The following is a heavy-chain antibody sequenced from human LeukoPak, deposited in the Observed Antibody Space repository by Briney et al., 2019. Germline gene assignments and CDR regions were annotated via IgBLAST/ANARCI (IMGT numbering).Heavy chain of an antibody. CDR2: INPNSGGT. V-gene: IGHV1-2*06. D-gene: IGHD3-22*01. J-gene: IGHJ4*02. CDR3: ASYYDSSGYLSDY. Sequence: ASVKVSCKASGYTFTGYYMHWVRQAPGQGLEWRGRINPNSGGTNHAQKFQGRVTMTRDTSISTAYMELSRLRSDDTAVYYCASYYDSSGYLSDYWGQGTLVTVSS. CDR1: GYTFTGYY.